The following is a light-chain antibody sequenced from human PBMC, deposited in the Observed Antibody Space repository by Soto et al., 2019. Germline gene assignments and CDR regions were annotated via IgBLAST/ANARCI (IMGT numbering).Light chain of an antibody. CDR1: SSDVGGYKH. CDR3: CSFTTSNTWV. CDR2: EVS. Sequence: QSALTQPASVSGSPGQSITISCTGTSSDVGGYKHVSWFQQHPGEAPKLMIYEVSQRPSGVSDRLSGSKSGNTASLTISGLQAEDEADYYCCSFTTSNTWVFGGGTKLTVL. V-gene: IGLV2-14*01. J-gene: IGLJ3*02.